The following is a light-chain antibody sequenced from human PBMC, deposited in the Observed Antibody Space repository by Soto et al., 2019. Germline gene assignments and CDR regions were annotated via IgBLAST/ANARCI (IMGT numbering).Light chain of an antibody. CDR3: LPHNGSPPV. CDR1: QHITND. Sequence: DIQMTQSPSSLSASVGDTVTITCRASQHITNDCAWYQQKAGRAPKCLILLASRLQTGVPSRFSGSGSGTEFPLTISSLQPEDFATYYCLPHNGSPPVFGQGTRVEIK. CDR2: LAS. V-gene: IGKV1-17*01. J-gene: IGKJ2*01.